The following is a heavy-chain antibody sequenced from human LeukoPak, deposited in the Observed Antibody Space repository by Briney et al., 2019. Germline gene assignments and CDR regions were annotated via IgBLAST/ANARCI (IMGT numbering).Heavy chain of an antibody. CDR2: ISAYNGNT. V-gene: IGHV1-18*01. CDR3: ARDRKGFGSGWYSDFDY. D-gene: IGHD6-19*01. Sequence: EASVRVSCKASGYTFTSYGISWVRQAPGQGLEWMGWISAYNGNTNYAQKLQGRVTMTTDTSTSTAYMELRSLRSDDTAVYYCARDRKGFGSGWYSDFDYWGQGTLVTVSS. J-gene: IGHJ4*02. CDR1: GYTFTSYG.